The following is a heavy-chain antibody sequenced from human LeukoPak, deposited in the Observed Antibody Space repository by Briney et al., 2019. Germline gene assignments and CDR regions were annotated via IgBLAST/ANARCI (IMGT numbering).Heavy chain of an antibody. CDR2: INSDGSST. CDR1: GFTFSSYL. D-gene: IGHD1-26*01. Sequence: TGGSLRLSCAASGFTFSSYLMHWVRQAPGKGLVWVSRINSDGSSTSYADSVKGRFTISRDNAKNTLYLQMNSLRAEDTAVYYCASSGSYYNNWFDPWGQGTLVTVSS. V-gene: IGHV3-74*01. CDR3: ASSGSYYNNWFDP. J-gene: IGHJ5*02.